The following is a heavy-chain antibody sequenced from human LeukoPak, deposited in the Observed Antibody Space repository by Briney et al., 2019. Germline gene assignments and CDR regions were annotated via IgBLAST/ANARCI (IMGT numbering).Heavy chain of an antibody. CDR3: ARGVAAAGY. V-gene: IGHV4-59*01. CDR1: GGSISSYY. CDR2: ITYSGST. Sequence: SETLSLTCTVSGGSISSYYWSWIRQPPGKGLEWIGYITYSGSTNYNPSLKSRVTISVDTSKNQFSLKLSSVTAADTAVYYCARGVAAAGYWGQGTLVTVSS. J-gene: IGHJ4*02. D-gene: IGHD6-13*01.